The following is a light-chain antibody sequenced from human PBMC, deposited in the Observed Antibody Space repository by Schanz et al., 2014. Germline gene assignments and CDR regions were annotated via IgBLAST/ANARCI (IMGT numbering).Light chain of an antibody. CDR3: MQALQTPWT. CDR1: QSLLHSNGYNY. Sequence: DTVMTQSPLSLPVIPGEPASISCRSSQSLLHSNGYNYLDWYLQKPGQSPQLLIYLGSNRAAGVPDRFSVSGSGTDFTLKISRVEAEDVGIYYCMQALQTPWTFGQGTKVEIK. V-gene: IGKV2-28*01. J-gene: IGKJ1*01. CDR2: LGS.